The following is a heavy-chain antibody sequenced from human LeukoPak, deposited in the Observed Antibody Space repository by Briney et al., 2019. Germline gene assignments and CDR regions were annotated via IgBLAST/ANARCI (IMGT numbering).Heavy chain of an antibody. Sequence: SQTLSLTCAISGDSVSSNSAAWNWIRQSPSRGLEWLGRTYYRSKWYNDYAVSVKSRITINPDTSKNQFSLQLNSVTPEDTAVYYWARVGQELVHNSFDIWGQGTMVTVSS. CDR1: GDSVSSNSAA. V-gene: IGHV6-1*01. CDR3: ARVGQELVHNSFDI. J-gene: IGHJ3*02. CDR2: TYYRSKWYN. D-gene: IGHD6-13*01.